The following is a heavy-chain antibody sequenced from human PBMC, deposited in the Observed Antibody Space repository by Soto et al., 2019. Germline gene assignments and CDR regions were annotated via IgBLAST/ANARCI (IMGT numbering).Heavy chain of an antibody. V-gene: IGHV3-23*01. CDR1: GFTFSSYA. J-gene: IGHJ4*02. D-gene: IGHD2-21*01. CDR3: AKDRMGREDSLFDY. Sequence: PGGSLRLSCAASGFTFSSYAMSWVRQAPGKGLEWVSAISGSGGSTYYAGSVKGRFTISRDNSKNTLYLQMNSLRAEDTAVYYCAKDRMGREDSLFDYWGQGTLVTVSS. CDR2: ISGSGGST.